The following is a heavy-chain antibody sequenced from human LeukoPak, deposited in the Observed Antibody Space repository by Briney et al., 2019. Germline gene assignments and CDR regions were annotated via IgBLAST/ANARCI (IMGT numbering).Heavy chain of an antibody. D-gene: IGHD2-15*01. V-gene: IGHV3-48*03. CDR1: GFTFSSYE. CDR3: ARDLAPSYYGMDV. J-gene: IGHJ6*02. CDR2: ISSSGSTI. Sequence: GGSLTLSCAASGFTFSSYEMNWVRQAPGKGLEWVSYISSSGSTIYYADSVKGRFTISRDNAKNSLYLQMNSLRAEDTAVYYCARDLAPSYYGMDVWGQGTTVTVAS.